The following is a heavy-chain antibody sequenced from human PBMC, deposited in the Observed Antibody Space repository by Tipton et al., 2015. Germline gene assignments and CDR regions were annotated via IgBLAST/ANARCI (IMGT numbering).Heavy chain of an antibody. J-gene: IGHJ3*02. CDR2: IYYSGST. CDR3: ARTYVLSGFDI. D-gene: IGHD1-26*01. Sequence: QLVQSGGGLVKPGGSLRLSCTVSGVSGGSMSNYYWSWIRQPPGKGLEWIGCIYYSGSTNYNPSLKSRVTISVDTSKNQFSLKLSSVTAADTAVYYCARTYVLSGFDIWGQGTMVTVSS. V-gene: IGHV4-59*01. CDR1: GGSMSNYY.